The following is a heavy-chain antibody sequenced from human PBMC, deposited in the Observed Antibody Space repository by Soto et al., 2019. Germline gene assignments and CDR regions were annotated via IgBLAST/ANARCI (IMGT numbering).Heavy chain of an antibody. D-gene: IGHD2-21*02. Sequence: TLSLTCGVSGGTVASSHWWSWVRQSPSRGLEWIGNVYHTGDTNFNPSLQSRVTFSVDKSNNQFSLRLTSLTAADTAVYFCAREIVTAGGNNYFDPWGPGTLVTVSS. CDR3: AREIVTAGGNNYFDP. V-gene: IGHV4-4*01. J-gene: IGHJ5*02. CDR1: GGTVASSHW. CDR2: VYHTGDT.